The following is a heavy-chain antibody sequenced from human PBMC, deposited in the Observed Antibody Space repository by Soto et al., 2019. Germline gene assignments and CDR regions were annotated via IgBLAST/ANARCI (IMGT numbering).Heavy chain of an antibody. V-gene: IGHV4-31*03. Sequence: SETLSLTCTVSGGSISSGGYYWSWIRQHPGKGLEWIGYIYYSGSTYYNPSLKSRVTISVDTSKNQFSLKLSSVTAADTAVYYCARDDYGDKGAFDIWGQGTMVTV. CDR2: IYYSGST. CDR3: ARDDYGDKGAFDI. J-gene: IGHJ3*02. D-gene: IGHD4-17*01. CDR1: GGSISSGGYY.